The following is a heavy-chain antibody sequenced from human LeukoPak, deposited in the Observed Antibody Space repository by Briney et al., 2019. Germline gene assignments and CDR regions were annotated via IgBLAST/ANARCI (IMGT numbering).Heavy chain of an antibody. CDR3: ARGGGDYDFWSGYYYFDY. CDR2: MNPNSDNT. Sequence: EASVKVSCKASGYTFTSYDINWVRQATGQGLEWMGWMNPNSDNTGYAQKFQGRVTMTRNTSISTAYMELSSLRSEDTAVYYCARGGGDYDFWSGYYYFDYWGQGTLDTVSS. J-gene: IGHJ4*02. CDR1: GYTFTSYD. V-gene: IGHV1-8*01. D-gene: IGHD3-3*01.